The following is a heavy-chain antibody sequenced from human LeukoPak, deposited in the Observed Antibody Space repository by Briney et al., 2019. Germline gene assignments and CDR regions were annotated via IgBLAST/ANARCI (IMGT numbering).Heavy chain of an antibody. V-gene: IGHV3-30*14. J-gene: IGHJ3*02. CDR2: ISCDGSNK. CDR3: AREGCSSTSCYTAFDI. Sequence: GGSLRLSCAASGFTFSSYAMHWVRQAPGKGREWVAVISCDGSNKYYADSVKGRFTISRDNSKNTLYLQMNSLRAEDTAVYYCAREGCSSTSCYTAFDIWGEGTMVTVSS. D-gene: IGHD2-2*02. CDR1: GFTFSSYA.